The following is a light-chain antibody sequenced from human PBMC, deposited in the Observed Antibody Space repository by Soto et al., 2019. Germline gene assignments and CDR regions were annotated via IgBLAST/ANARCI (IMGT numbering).Light chain of an antibody. J-gene: IGKJ4*01. CDR2: DAS. Sequence: EIVLTQSPVTLSLSPGERATLSCRASQSVSSHLAWYQQKPGQAPRLLIYDASNRATGIPARFSGSGSGTDFTLTISSLEPEDFAVYSCQQRSNWPPGFGGGTKVEIK. V-gene: IGKV3-11*01. CDR1: QSVSSH. CDR3: QQRSNWPPG.